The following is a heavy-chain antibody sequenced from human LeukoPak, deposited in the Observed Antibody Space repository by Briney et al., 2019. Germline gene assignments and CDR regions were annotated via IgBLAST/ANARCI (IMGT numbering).Heavy chain of an antibody. J-gene: IGHJ3*02. Sequence: PGGSLRLSCAASGFTFSSYAMSWVRQAPGKGLEWVSAISGSGGSTYYADSVKGRFTISRDNSKNALYLQMNSLRAEDTAVYYCAKQGYDYGGKTRSDAFDIWGQGTMVTVSS. CDR2: ISGSGGST. CDR3: AKQGYDYGGKTRSDAFDI. CDR1: GFTFSSYA. V-gene: IGHV3-23*01. D-gene: IGHD4-23*01.